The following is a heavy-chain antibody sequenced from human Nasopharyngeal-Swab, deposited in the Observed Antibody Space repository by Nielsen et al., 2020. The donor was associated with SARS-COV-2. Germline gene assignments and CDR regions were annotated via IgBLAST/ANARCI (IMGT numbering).Heavy chain of an antibody. J-gene: IGHJ4*02. CDR3: AKDLCAWQFLASLDQ. CDR2: ITWNSGRI. CDR1: GFTFDEYG. Sequence: GGSLRLSCAASGFTFDEYGMSWVRQAPGKGLEWVSGITWNSGRIGYADSVKGRFNISRDNAKKSLYLQMNSLRAEDTALYFCAKDLCAWQFLASLDQWGQGTLVTVSS. V-gene: IGHV3-9*01. D-gene: IGHD3-3*01.